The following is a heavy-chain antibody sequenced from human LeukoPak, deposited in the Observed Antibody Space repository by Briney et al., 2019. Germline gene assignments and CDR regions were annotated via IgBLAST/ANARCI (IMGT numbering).Heavy chain of an antibody. V-gene: IGHV1-2*02. D-gene: IGHD5-12*01. Sequence: SVNVSCKASGNTFTGYYIHWVRQVPGQRLEWMGWINPKSGGTNYAQTFQGRVTMTRDSSISTAYMELSRLTSGDTAVCYCARGRIVATICPFEYGGQGTLVTVSS. CDR2: INPKSGGT. J-gene: IGHJ4*02. CDR3: ARGRIVATICPFEY. CDR1: GNTFTGYY.